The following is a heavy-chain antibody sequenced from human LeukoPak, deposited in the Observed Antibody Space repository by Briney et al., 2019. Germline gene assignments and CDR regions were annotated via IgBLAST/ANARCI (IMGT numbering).Heavy chain of an antibody. CDR2: ISSSSSYI. D-gene: IGHD5-18*01. CDR3: ARGGEQLWPLDY. J-gene: IGHJ4*02. Sequence: PGGSLRLSCAASGFTFSSYSMNWVRQAPGKGLEWVSSISSSSSYIYYADSAKGRFTISRDNAKNSLYLQMNSLRAEDTAVYYCARGGEQLWPLDYWGQGTLVTVSS. CDR1: GFTFSSYS. V-gene: IGHV3-21*01.